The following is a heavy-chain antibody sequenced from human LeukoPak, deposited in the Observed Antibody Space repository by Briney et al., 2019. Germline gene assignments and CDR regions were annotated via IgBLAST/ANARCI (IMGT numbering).Heavy chain of an antibody. CDR2: IYYSGST. J-gene: IGHJ3*02. Sequence: SETLSLTCTVSGGSISSYYWSWIRQPPGKGLEWIGYIYYSGSTDYNPSLKSRVTISLDTSKNQFSLKLSSVTAADTAVYYCVREDAQEGTNAFDIWGRGTMVTVSS. CDR1: GGSISSYY. V-gene: IGHV4-59*01. D-gene: IGHD2-2*01. CDR3: VREDAQEGTNAFDI.